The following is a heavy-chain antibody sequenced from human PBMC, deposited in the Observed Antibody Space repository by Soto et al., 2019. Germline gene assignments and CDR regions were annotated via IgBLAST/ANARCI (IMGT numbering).Heavy chain of an antibody. V-gene: IGHV6-1*01. D-gene: IGHD1-26*01. CDR1: RDSVSSNSAG. CDR2: TYYRSKWYY. J-gene: IGHJ4*01. Sequence: SQTPCLTCAITRDSVSSNSAGWGWVRQSPSRGLEWLGRTYYRSKWYYEYAVSVRGRITSNPDTSKNQYSLQLNSGTREDTAVYFCARGEQYSGRIFDYWGQGTLVTVSS. CDR3: ARGEQYSGRIFDY.